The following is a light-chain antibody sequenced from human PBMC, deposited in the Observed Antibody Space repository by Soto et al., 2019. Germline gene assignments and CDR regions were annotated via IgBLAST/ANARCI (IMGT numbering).Light chain of an antibody. V-gene: IGKV1-5*03. Sequence: DIQMTQSPSTLSGSVGDRVTITCRASQTTSSWLAWYQQKPGKAPKLLIYKASTLKSGVPSRFSGSGSGTEFTLTISSLQADDFTTNYSQHYYSYSQAFGQGTKVDLK. CDR2: KAS. CDR1: QTTSSW. CDR3: QHYYSYSQA. J-gene: IGKJ1*01.